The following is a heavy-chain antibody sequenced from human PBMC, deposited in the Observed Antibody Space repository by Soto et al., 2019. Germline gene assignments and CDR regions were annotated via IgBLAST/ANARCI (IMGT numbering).Heavy chain of an antibody. CDR2: IIPIFGTA. J-gene: IGHJ4*02. V-gene: IGHV1-69*13. D-gene: IGHD3-22*01. CDR1: GGTFSSYA. CDR3: ARGSAAVPYSSGHYRWPLHY. Sequence: GASVKVSCKASGGTFSSYAISWVRQAPGQGLEWMGGIIPIFGTANYAQKFQGRVTITADESTSTAYMELSSLRSEDTAVYYCARGSAAVPYSSGHYRWPLHYWGQGTLVTVSS.